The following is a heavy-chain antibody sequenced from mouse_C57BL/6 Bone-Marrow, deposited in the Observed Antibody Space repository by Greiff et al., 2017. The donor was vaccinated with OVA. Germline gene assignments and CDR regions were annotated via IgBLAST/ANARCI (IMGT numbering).Heavy chain of an antibody. J-gene: IGHJ4*01. Sequence: QVQLQQSGAELAKPGASVKLSCKASGYTFTSYWMHWVNQRPGQGLEWIGYINPSSGYTKYNQKFKDKATLTADKSSSTAYMQLSSLTYEDSAVYYCARGDGSSSYAMDYWGQGTSVTVSS. CDR3: ARGDGSSSYAMDY. V-gene: IGHV1-7*01. D-gene: IGHD1-1*01. CDR2: INPSSGYT. CDR1: GYTFTSYW.